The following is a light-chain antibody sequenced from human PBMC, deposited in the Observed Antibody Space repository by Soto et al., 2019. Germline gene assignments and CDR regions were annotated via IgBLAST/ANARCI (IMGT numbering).Light chain of an antibody. V-gene: IGKV3-20*01. J-gene: IGKJ2*01. CDR3: QQYDLSPYS. Sequence: EIVLTQSPGTLSLSPGETATLSCEASETVSSKFLAWYQQKPGQAPRLLIYGASNRASGISDRFSGSGSGTDFTLTICSLAPEDFAVYYCQQYDLSPYSFGQGTKVE. CDR2: GAS. CDR1: ETVSSKF.